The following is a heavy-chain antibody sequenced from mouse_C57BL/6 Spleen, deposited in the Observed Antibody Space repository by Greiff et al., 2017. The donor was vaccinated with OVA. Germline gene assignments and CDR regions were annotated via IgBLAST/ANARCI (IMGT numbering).Heavy chain of an antibody. CDR2: IYPGDGDT. V-gene: IGHV1-80*01. CDR1: GYAFSSYW. CDR3: ARSGDSNYEGWFAY. Sequence: QVQLQQSGAELVKPGASVKISCKASGYAFSSYWMNWVKQRPGKGLAWIGQIYPGDGDTNYNGKFKGKATLTADKSSSTAYMLLSSLPSEDAAVYFCARSGDSNYEGWFAYWGQGTLVTVSA. D-gene: IGHD2-5*01. J-gene: IGHJ3*01.